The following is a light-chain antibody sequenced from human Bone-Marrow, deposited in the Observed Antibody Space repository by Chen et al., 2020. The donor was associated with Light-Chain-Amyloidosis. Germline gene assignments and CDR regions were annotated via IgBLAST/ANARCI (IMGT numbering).Light chain of an antibody. Sequence: IVMTQSPDSLAVSLGERATINCKSSESLLYRYNNKNYLGWYQQKPGQSPKLLMYWASTRESGVPDRFSGSGSGTDFTLTISSLQAEDVAVYYCQQYYSTPYTFGQGTKLEIQ. CDR3: QQYYSTPYT. J-gene: IGKJ2*01. CDR1: ESLLYRYNNKNY. V-gene: IGKV4-1*01. CDR2: WAS.